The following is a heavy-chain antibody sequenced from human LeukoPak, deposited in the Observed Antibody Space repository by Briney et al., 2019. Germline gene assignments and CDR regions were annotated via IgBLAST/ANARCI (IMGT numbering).Heavy chain of an antibody. CDR2: IWYDGSNK. CDR1: GFTFSSYG. CDR3: ARVGRDYYDRSGYYPTDY. D-gene: IGHD3-22*01. Sequence: GGSLRLSCAASGFTFSSYGMYWVRQAPGKGLEWVVVIWYDGSNKYYADSVKGRFTISRDNSKNRLYLQMNSLRAEDTAVYYCARVGRDYYDRSGYYPTDYWGQGALVTVSS. V-gene: IGHV3-33*01. J-gene: IGHJ4*02.